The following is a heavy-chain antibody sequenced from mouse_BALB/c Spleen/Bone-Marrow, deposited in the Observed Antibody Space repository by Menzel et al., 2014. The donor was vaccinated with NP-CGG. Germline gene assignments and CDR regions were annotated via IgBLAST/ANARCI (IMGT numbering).Heavy chain of an antibody. CDR1: GFNIKDTY. D-gene: IGHD2-14*01. CDR2: IDPANGNT. Sequence: VQLQQSGAELVKPGASVKLSCTASGFNIKDTYMHWVKQRPEQGLEWIGRIDPANGNTKYDPKFQGKATITTDTSSNTAYLQHSSLTSEDTAVYCCARYDYRCSWFAYWGQGTLVTVSA. J-gene: IGHJ3*01. V-gene: IGHV14-3*02. CDR3: ARYDYRCSWFAY.